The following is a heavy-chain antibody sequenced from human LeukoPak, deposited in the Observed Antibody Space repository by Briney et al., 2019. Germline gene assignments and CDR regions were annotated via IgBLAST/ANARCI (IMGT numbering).Heavy chain of an antibody. CDR3: ARVPAAGTQGDY. Sequence: GGSLRLSCAASGFTFSTYAMNWVRQAPGKGLQWVSTINGNGDFTYYADSVKGRFTISRDNSKNTLYLQMNSLRAEDTAVYYCARVPAAGTQGDYWGQGTLVTVSS. D-gene: IGHD6-13*01. V-gene: IGHV3-23*01. J-gene: IGHJ4*02. CDR1: GFTFSTYA. CDR2: INGNGDFT.